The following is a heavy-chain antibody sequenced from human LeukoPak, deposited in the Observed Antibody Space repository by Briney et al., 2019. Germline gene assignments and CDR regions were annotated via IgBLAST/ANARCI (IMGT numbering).Heavy chain of an antibody. Sequence: GGSLRLSCAASGFTFRTYWMHWVRQAPGKGLVWVSRINSDGSSTNYADSVKGRFTISRDNAENTLYMQMNSLRAEDTAVYYCGGSGNYYDYWGQGTLVTVSS. J-gene: IGHJ4*02. CDR2: INSDGSST. D-gene: IGHD3-10*01. CDR1: GFTFRTYW. CDR3: GGSGNYYDY. V-gene: IGHV3-74*01.